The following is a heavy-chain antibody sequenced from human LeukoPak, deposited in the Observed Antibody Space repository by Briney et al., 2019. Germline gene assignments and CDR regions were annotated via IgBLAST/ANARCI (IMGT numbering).Heavy chain of an antibody. CDR2: IYYSGST. CDR3: ARNYYDILTGYYIVSWFDP. CDR1: GVSISSGDYY. V-gene: IGHV4-30-4*01. J-gene: IGHJ5*02. Sequence: SETLSLTCTVSGVSISSGDYYWSWLRQPPGKGLEWIGYIYYSGSTYYNPSLKSRVTISVDTSKNQFSLKLSSVTAADTAVYYCARNYYDILTGYYIVSWFDPWGQGTLVIVSS. D-gene: IGHD3-9*01.